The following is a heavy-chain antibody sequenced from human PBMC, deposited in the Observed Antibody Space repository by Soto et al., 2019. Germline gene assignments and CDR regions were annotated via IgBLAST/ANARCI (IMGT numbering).Heavy chain of an antibody. V-gene: IGHV2-5*02. CDR2: IYWDDDK. Sequence: QITLKESGPTLVKPTQTLTLTCTFSAFSLSTGGVGVGWIRQPPGKALEWLALIYWDDDKRYSPSLRIMLTITKDTSKNQVVLTMTNMDPVDTATYYCIQSRCGGDCLQSYASYYYYGMDVWGQGNTVTVSS. CDR3: IQSRCGGDCLQSYASYYYYGMDV. CDR1: AFSLSTGGVG. J-gene: IGHJ6*02. D-gene: IGHD2-21*02.